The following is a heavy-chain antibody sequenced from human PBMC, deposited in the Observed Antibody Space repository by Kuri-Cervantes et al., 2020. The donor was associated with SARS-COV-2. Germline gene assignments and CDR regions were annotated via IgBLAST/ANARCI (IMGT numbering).Heavy chain of an antibody. CDR2: ISGSGGST. CDR3: ARDFLGHFDF. Sequence: GGSLRLSCAASGFTFSSYAMSWVRQAPGKGLEWVSAISGSGGSTYYADSVKGRFTISRDNAENSLYLQMNSLRDEDTAVYYCARDFLGHFDFWGQGTLVTVSS. V-gene: IGHV3-23*01. CDR1: GFTFSSYA. J-gene: IGHJ4*02. D-gene: IGHD2/OR15-2a*01.